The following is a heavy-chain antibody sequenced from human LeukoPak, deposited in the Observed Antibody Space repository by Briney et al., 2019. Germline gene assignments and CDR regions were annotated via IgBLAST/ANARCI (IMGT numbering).Heavy chain of an antibody. D-gene: IGHD6-25*01. CDR1: GGSFSGYY. CDR2: INHSGST. J-gene: IGHJ5*02. Sequence: PSETLSLTCAVYGGSFSGYYWSWIRQPPGKGPEWIGEINHSGSTNYNPSLKSRVTISVDTSKNQFSLKLSSVTAADTAVYYCARGTPGIAAGNWFDPWGQETLVTVSS. CDR3: ARGTPGIAAGNWFDP. V-gene: IGHV4-34*01.